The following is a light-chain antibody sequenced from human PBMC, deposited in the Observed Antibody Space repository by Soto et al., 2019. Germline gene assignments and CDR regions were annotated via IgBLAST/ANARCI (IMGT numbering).Light chain of an antibody. CDR3: QQSYSTPQIT. V-gene: IGKV1-39*01. CDR2: AAS. J-gene: IGKJ3*01. CDR1: QDIGTF. Sequence: DFQMTQSPSSLSASVGDRVTISCRASQDIGTFLNWYQQKPGKPPNLLIYAASNLLSGVSSRFSGSGSGTDFTRTIRSLQPEDFATYYCQQSYSTPQITFGPGTKVDMK.